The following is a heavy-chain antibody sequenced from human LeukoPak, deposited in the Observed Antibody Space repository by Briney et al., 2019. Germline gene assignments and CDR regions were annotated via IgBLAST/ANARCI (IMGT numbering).Heavy chain of an antibody. CDR2: IYHSGST. CDR3: ASNLHSSGWSFDY. V-gene: IGHV4-4*02. J-gene: IGHJ4*02. D-gene: IGHD6-19*01. CDR1: GGSISSNNW. Sequence: SETLSLTCAVSGGSISSNNWWSWVRQPPGKGLEWIGEIYHSGSTNYNPSLKSRVTISVDTSKNQFSLKLSSVTAADTAVYYCASNLHSSGWSFDYWGQGTLVTVSS.